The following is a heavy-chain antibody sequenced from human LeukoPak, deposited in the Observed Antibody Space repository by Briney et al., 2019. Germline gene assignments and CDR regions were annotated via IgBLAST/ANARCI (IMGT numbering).Heavy chain of an antibody. Sequence: ASVKVSCKASGYTFTGYYMHWVRQAPGQGLEWMGWINPNSGGTNCAQKFQGRVTMTRDTSASTAYMELSSLRSEDTAVYYCARDGWFGELDFYYGMDVWGQGTTVTVSS. CDR3: ARDGWFGELDFYYGMDV. V-gene: IGHV1-2*02. J-gene: IGHJ6*02. CDR1: GYTFTGYY. D-gene: IGHD3-10*01. CDR2: INPNSGGT.